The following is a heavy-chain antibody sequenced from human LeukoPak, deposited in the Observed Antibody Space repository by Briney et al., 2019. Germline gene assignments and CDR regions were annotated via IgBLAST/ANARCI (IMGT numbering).Heavy chain of an antibody. CDR1: GGSISTYY. V-gene: IGHV4-59*01. CDR3: ARDPSDSGFDP. D-gene: IGHD6-25*01. Sequence: SETLSLTCTVSGGSISTYYWSWIRQPPGKGLEWIGYIYYSGSTNYNPSLKSRVTISVDASKNQFSLKLSSVTAAATAVYYCARDPSDSGFDPWGQGTLVTVSS. J-gene: IGHJ5*02. CDR2: IYYSGST.